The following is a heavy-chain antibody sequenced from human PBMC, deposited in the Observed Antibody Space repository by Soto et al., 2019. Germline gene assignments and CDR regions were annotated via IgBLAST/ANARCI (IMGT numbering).Heavy chain of an antibody. D-gene: IGHD3-22*01. J-gene: IGHJ4*02. Sequence: GGSLRLSCAASGFTFSSYSMNWVRQAPGKGLEWVSYISTSSSTIYYADSVKGRFTISRDNAKNSLYLQMNSLRAEDTAVYYCARDRCSGYACYHFDLWGQGTPVTVSS. CDR2: ISTSSSTI. V-gene: IGHV3-48*04. CDR3: ARDRCSGYACYHFDL. CDR1: GFTFSSYS.